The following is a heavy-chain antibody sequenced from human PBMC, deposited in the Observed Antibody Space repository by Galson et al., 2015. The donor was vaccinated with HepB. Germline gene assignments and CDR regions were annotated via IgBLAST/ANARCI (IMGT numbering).Heavy chain of an antibody. D-gene: IGHD4-23*01. V-gene: IGHV1-69*04. CDR2: IIPILGIA. Sequence: SVKVSCKASGGTFSSSTISWVRQAPGQVLEWMGRIIPILGIATYAQKFQGRVTFTADKSTSTANMELSSLRSEDTAVYYCARDVDYGGNSNWFDPCGQGTLVTVSS. CDR1: GGTFSSST. CDR3: ARDVDYGGNSNWFDP. J-gene: IGHJ5*02.